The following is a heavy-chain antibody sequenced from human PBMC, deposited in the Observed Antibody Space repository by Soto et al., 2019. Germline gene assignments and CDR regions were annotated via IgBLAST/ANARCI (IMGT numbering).Heavy chain of an antibody. J-gene: IGHJ6*04. Sequence: PSETRWRTCSFYVWCFSSFYCSLMLQPPVKGLEWIGEIIHSGSTNYNPSLESRFTISLDTSKNQFSLKVNSVIAADTAVYYCARVRKGVTKIRQYGMEVWGKGNTVNVSS. CDR1: VWCFSSFY. CDR2: IIHSGST. V-gene: IGHV4-34*12. CDR3: ARVRKGVTKIRQYGMEV. D-gene: IGHD4-17*01.